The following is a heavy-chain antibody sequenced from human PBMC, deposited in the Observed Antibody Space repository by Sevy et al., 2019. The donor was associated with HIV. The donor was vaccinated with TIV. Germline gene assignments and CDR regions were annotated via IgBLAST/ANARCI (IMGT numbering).Heavy chain of an antibody. CDR1: GFPFGSHS. J-gene: IGHJ5*01. Sequence: GGSLRLSCVGSGFPFGSHSMHWVRQAPGKGLEWVAVISYDGDNKYYADSVKGRFTISRDNSKNTLFLQMNSLRGDDTAVYYCVKDRRRGYSFALESWGQGTLVTISS. CDR2: ISYDGDNK. D-gene: IGHD5-18*01. CDR3: VKDRRRGYSFALES. V-gene: IGHV3-30*18.